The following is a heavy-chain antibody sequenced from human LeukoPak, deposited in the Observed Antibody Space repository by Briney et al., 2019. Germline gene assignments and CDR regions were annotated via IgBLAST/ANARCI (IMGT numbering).Heavy chain of an antibody. CDR2: IYYSGST. CDR3: ARVGSGYSYEYYFDY. D-gene: IGHD5-18*01. Sequence: SSETLSLTCTVSGGSISSSSYYWGWIRQPPGKGLEWIGSIYYSGSTYYNPSLKSRVTISVDTSKNQFSLKLSSVTAADTAVYYCARVGSGYSYEYYFDYWGQGTLVTVSS. V-gene: IGHV4-39*07. J-gene: IGHJ4*02. CDR1: GGSISSSSYY.